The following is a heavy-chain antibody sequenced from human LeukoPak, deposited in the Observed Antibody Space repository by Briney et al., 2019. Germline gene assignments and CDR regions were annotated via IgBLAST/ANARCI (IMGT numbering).Heavy chain of an antibody. D-gene: IGHD6-6*01. V-gene: IGHV3-48*01. CDR2: ISSDSATI. CDR1: GFTFSNYN. J-gene: IGHJ4*02. CDR3: AKDSSSWDY. Sequence: VGSLRLSCAASGFTFSNYNMNWVRQAPGKGLEWVSYISSDSATIYYADSVKGRFTISKDNAKNSLYLQMNSLRAEDTAVYYCAKDSSSWDYWGQGTLVTVSS.